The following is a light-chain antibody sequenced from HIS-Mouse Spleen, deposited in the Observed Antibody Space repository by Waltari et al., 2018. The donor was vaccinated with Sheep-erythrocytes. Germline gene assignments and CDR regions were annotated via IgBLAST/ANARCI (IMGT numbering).Light chain of an antibody. CDR2: EVS. Sequence: QSALTQPPSASGSPGPSVTISCPGTSSDVGGSNSVSWYQQHPGKAPKLMIYEVSKRPSGVPDRFSGSKSGNTASLTVSGLQAEDEADYYCSSYAGSNNWVFGGGTKLTVL. CDR3: SSYAGSNNWV. J-gene: IGLJ3*02. V-gene: IGLV2-8*01. CDR1: SSDVGGSNS.